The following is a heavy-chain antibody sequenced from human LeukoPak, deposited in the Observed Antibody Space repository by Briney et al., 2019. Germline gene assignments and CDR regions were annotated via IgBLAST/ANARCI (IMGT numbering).Heavy chain of an antibody. CDR2: ISGSGGST. Sequence: GGSLRLSCAASGFTFSSYAMSWVRQAPGKGLEWVSAISGSGGSTYYADSVKGRFTISRDNSKNTLYLQMNSLRAEDTAVYYCAKDPAPRIVDKEPRDYWGQGTLVTVSS. CDR3: AKDPAPRIVDKEPRDY. D-gene: IGHD5-12*01. J-gene: IGHJ4*02. CDR1: GFTFSSYA. V-gene: IGHV3-23*01.